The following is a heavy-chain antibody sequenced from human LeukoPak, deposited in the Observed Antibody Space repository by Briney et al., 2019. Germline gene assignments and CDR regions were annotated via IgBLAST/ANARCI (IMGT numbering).Heavy chain of an antibody. J-gene: IGHJ4*02. D-gene: IGHD2-15*01. Sequence: SETLSLTCAVSGGSVSSGSYYWSWIRQPPGKGLEWIGYIYYSGSTNYNLSLKSRVTISVDTSKNQFSLKLSSVTAADTAVYYCARGLGYCSGGSCPFDYWGQGTLVTVSS. V-gene: IGHV4-61*01. CDR3: ARGLGYCSGGSCPFDY. CDR2: IYYSGST. CDR1: GGSVSSGSYY.